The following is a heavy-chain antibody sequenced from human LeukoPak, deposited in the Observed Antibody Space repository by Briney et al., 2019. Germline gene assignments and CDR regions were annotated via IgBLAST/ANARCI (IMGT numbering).Heavy chain of an antibody. J-gene: IGHJ5*01. CDR2: IYYSGST. Sequence: SETLSLTCTVSGGSISSAYWSWIRQPPGKGLEWIGYIYYSGSTNYNPSLKSRVTISVDTSRNRFSLKLSSVTAADTAVYYCARLPPNWFDAWGHGSLVTVSS. D-gene: IGHD1-14*01. CDR3: ARLPPNWFDA. CDR1: GGSISSAY. V-gene: IGHV4-59*08.